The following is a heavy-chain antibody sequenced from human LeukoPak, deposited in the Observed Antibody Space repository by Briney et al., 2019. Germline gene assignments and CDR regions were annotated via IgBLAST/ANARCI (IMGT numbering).Heavy chain of an antibody. CDR2: IIPIFCTA. D-gene: IGHD3-10*01. Sequence: ASVKVSCKASGGTFSSYAISWVRQAPGQGLEWMGGIIPIFCTANYAQKFQGRVTITADESTSTAYMELSSLRSEDTAVYYCARDLETMVRGVTHIYYYYGMDVWGKGTTVTVSS. J-gene: IGHJ6*04. CDR3: ARDLETMVRGVTHIYYYYGMDV. V-gene: IGHV1-69*13. CDR1: GGTFSSYA.